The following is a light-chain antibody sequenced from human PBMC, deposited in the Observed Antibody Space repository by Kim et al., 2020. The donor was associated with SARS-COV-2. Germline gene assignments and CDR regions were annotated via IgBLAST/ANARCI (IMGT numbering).Light chain of an antibody. J-gene: IGKJ5*01. V-gene: IGKV1-33*01. CDR3: QQYDNLPIT. CDR1: KDIRKY. CDR2: GAS. Sequence: ASVGDRVTITCRASKDIRKYLSWYQQKPGKAPKRLIYGASSLESGVPSRFSGSGSGTEFTFTISSLQPEDIATYFCQQYDNLPITFGQGTRLEIK.